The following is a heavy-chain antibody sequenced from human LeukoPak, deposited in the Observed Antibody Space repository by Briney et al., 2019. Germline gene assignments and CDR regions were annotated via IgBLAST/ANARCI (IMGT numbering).Heavy chain of an antibody. D-gene: IGHD3-10*01. CDR3: AKGSSLTGLYYYYYYYMDV. V-gene: IGHV3-23*01. CDR1: GFTFSSYA. Sequence: GGSLRLSCAASGFTFSSYAMSWVRQAPGKGLEWVSAISGSGGSTYYADSVKGRFTISRDNSKNTLYLQMNSLRADDTAVYYCAKGSSLTGLYYYYYYYMDVWGKGTTVTVSS. CDR2: ISGSGGST. J-gene: IGHJ6*03.